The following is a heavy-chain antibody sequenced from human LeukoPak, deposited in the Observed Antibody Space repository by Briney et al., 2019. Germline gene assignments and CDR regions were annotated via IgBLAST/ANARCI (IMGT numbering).Heavy chain of an antibody. CDR3: ARGSVVPAAIMDY. J-gene: IGHJ4*02. D-gene: IGHD2-2*01. V-gene: IGHV1-69*02. CDR1: GGTFSSYT. CDR2: IIPILGIA. Sequence: SVKVSCKASGGTFSSYTISWVRQAPGQGLEWMGRIIPILGIANYAQKFQGRVTITADKSTSTAYMELSSLRSEDTAVYYCARGSVVPAAIMDYWGQGTLVTVSS.